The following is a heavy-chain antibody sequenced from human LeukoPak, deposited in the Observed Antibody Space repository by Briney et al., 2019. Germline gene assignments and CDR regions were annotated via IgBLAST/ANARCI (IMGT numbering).Heavy chain of an antibody. CDR3: AREDCSSTSCFYYYGMDV. CDR1: RFTLSTYW. CDR2: IKQDGSQE. V-gene: IGHV3-7*01. Sequence: GGSLRLSCAASRFTLSTYWMSWVRQAPGKGLEWVAHIKQDGSQEYYVDSVKGRFTISRDSAKNSLYLQMNSLRAEDTAVYYCAREDCSSTSCFYYYGMDVWGQGTTVTVSS. D-gene: IGHD2-2*01. J-gene: IGHJ6*02.